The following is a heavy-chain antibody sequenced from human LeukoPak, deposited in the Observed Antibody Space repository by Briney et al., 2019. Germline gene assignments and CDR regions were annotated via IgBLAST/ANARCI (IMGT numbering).Heavy chain of an antibody. J-gene: IGHJ4*02. CDR3: ACPSNWGSVNPADY. D-gene: IGHD7-27*01. CDR2: ISSSGSTI. V-gene: IGHV3-11*01. CDR1: GFTFSDYY. Sequence: PGGSLRLSCAVSGFTFSDYYMSWIRQAPGKGLEWVSYISSSGSTIYYADSVKGRFTISRDNAKNSLYLQMNSLRAEDTAVYYCACPSNWGSVNPADYWGQGTLVTVSS.